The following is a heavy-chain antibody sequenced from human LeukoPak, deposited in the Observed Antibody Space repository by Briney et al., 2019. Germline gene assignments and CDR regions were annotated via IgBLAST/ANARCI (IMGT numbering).Heavy chain of an antibody. D-gene: IGHD6-13*01. CDR3: ARGQQPFDY. CDR2: IHSGGST. Sequence: IQPGGSLRLSCAASGLTVSSNYMNWVRQAPGKGLEWVSVIHSGGSTYYADSVKGRFTISRDNSKNTLYLQMNSLRADDTAVYYCARGQQPFDYWGQGTLVTVSS. V-gene: IGHV3-53*01. CDR1: GLTVSSNY. J-gene: IGHJ4*02.